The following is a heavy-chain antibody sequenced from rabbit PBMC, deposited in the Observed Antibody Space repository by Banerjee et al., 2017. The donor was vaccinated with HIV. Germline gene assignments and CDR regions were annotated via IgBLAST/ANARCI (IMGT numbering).Heavy chain of an antibody. Sequence: QSLEESGGGLVKPGGTLTLTCKASGIDFSNHYYMCWVRQAPGKGLELIACIVTSTGSTWYASWVNGRFTISRSTSLNTVDLKMTSLTAADTAAYFCARGGPSGYGGHGYGSFNLWGPGTLVTVS. CDR2: IVTSTGST. J-gene: IGHJ4*01. CDR3: ARGGPSGYGGHGYGSFNL. V-gene: IGHV1S43*01. CDR1: GIDFSNHYY. D-gene: IGHD3-1*01.